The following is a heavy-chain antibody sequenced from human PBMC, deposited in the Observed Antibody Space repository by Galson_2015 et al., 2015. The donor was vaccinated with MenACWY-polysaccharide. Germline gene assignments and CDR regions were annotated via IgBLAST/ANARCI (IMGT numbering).Heavy chain of an antibody. CDR2: IKQDESEK. V-gene: IGHV3-7*01. CDR3: AKDDGRWELPLDY. D-gene: IGHD1-26*01. CDR1: GFTFTSYW. J-gene: IGHJ4*02. Sequence: SLRLSCAASGFTFTSYWMSWVRQAPGKGLEWVAHIKQDESEKYYVDSVKGRFTISRDNAQNSLFLQMNSPRAEDTAMYYCAKDDGRWELPLDYWGQGTLVTVSS.